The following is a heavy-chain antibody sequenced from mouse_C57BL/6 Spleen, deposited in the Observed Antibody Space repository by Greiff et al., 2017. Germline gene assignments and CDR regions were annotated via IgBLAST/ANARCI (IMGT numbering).Heavy chain of an antibody. V-gene: IGHV1-81*01. CDR1: GYTFTSYG. CDR2: IYPRSGNT. Sequence: VQLQQSGAELARPGASVKLSCKASGYTFTSYGISWVKQRTGQGLEWIGEIYPRSGNTYYNEKFKGKATLTADKSSSTAYMERRSLTSEDAAVYFCAPLTTVASDYWGQGTTRTVSS. D-gene: IGHD1-1*01. CDR3: APLTTVASDY. J-gene: IGHJ2*01.